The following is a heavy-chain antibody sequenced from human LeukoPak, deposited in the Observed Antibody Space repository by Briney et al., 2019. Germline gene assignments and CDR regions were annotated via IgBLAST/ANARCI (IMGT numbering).Heavy chain of an antibody. CDR3: ASDKGYNRFDP. V-gene: IGHV3-7*04. J-gene: IGHJ5*02. Sequence: PGLSLRLSCAASDFTFSNYWMAWLRQAPGRGLEWVANMNEDGSVKNYVGSVQGRFTISRDNAKKSLYLQMNSLRVDDTAMYFCASDKGYNRFDPWGQGTLVTVSS. CDR2: MNEDGSVK. CDR1: DFTFSNYW.